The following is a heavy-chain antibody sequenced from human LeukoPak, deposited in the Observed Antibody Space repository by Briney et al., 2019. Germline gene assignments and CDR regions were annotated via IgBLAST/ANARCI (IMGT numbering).Heavy chain of an antibody. CDR3: ATAPSSIAAAGPIDY. Sequence: VASVKVSCKASGYTFSSYDINWVRQATGQGLGWMGWMNPNSGKTGYAQKFQGRVTMTEDTSTDTAYMELSSLRSEDTAVYYCATAPSSIAAAGPIDYWGQGTLVTVSS. J-gene: IGHJ4*02. CDR1: GYTFSSYD. D-gene: IGHD6-13*01. V-gene: IGHV1-8*01. CDR2: MNPNSGKT.